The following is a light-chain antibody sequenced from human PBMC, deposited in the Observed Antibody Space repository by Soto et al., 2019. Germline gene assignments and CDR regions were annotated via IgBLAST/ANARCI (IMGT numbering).Light chain of an antibody. Sequence: QSALTQPASVSGSPGQSITISCTGTSSDVGSYKHVSWYQQHPGKAPKLMISEVSKRPSGISDRFSGSKSGSTASLTISGLQAEDEADYYCCSYAGTSTHTVFGGGTQLTVL. J-gene: IGLJ7*01. CDR3: CSYAGTSTHTV. CDR1: SSDVGSYKH. CDR2: EVS. V-gene: IGLV2-23*02.